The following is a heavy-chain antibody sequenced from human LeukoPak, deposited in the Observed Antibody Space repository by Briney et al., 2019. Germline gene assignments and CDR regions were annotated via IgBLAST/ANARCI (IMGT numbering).Heavy chain of an antibody. CDR2: IYYSGST. V-gene: IGHV4-61*01. D-gene: IGHD3-10*01. Sequence: IPSETLSLTCTVSGYSISSGYYWGWIRQPPGKGLEWIGYIYYSGSTNYNPSLKSRVTISVDTSKNQFSLKLSSVTAADTAVYYCARVGSVGYYGSGSSIDYWGQGTLVTVSS. CDR3: ARVGSVGYYGSGSSIDY. CDR1: GYSISSGYY. J-gene: IGHJ4*02.